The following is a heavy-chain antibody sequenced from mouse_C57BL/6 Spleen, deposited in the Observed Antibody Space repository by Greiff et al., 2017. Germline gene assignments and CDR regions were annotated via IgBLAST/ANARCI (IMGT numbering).Heavy chain of an antibody. CDR3: ARSYSNHGGY. J-gene: IGHJ2*01. V-gene: IGHV1-26*01. Sequence: EVQLQQSGPELVKPGASVKISCKASGYTFTDYSMNWVKQSHGKSLEWIGDINPNNGGTSYNQKFKGKATLTVDKSSSTAYMELRSLTSEDSAVYDCARSYSNHGGYWGQGTTRTVSS. D-gene: IGHD2-5*01. CDR2: INPNNGGT. CDR1: GYTFTDYS.